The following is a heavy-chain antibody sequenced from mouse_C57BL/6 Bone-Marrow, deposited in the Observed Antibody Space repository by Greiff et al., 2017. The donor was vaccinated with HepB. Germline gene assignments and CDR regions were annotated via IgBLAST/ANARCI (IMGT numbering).Heavy chain of an antibody. CDR2: IYPGSGNT. Sequence: QVQLQQSGAELVRPGASVKLSCKASGYTFTDYYINWVKQRPGQGLEWIARIYPGSGNTYYNEKFKGKATLTAEKSSSTAYMQLSSLTSEDSAVYFCAREAEYDGFAYWGQGTLVTVSA. D-gene: IGHD2-14*01. V-gene: IGHV1-76*01. CDR1: GYTFTDYY. CDR3: AREAEYDGFAY. J-gene: IGHJ3*01.